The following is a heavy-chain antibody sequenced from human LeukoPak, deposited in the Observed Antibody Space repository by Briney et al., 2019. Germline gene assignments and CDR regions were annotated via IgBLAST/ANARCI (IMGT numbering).Heavy chain of an antibody. Sequence: SETLSLTCTVSGYSISNGFYWGWIRQPPGKGLEWFGSIYHSGNTYYNPSLKSRVTISVDKSKNQFSLKLRSVTAADTAVYYCARDPRIAAASYFDFWGQGTLVTASS. CDR1: GYSISNGFY. J-gene: IGHJ4*02. CDR3: ARDPRIAAASYFDF. V-gene: IGHV4-38-2*02. CDR2: IYHSGNT. D-gene: IGHD6-13*01.